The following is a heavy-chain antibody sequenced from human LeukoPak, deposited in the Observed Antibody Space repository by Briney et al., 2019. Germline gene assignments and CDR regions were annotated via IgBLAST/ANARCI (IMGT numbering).Heavy chain of an antibody. D-gene: IGHD3-10*01. J-gene: IGHJ4*02. V-gene: IGHV3-23*01. CDR1: GFTFSRNA. CDR3: ARSTTMVRGTYSFDY. CDR2: INGSGNRT. Sequence: GGSLRLSCAASGFTFSRNAMGWVRQAAGKGLEWVSAINGSGNRTYYADSVKGRFTISRDNSKNTLYLQMNSLRAEDTAVYYCARSTTMVRGTYSFDYWGQGTLVTVSS.